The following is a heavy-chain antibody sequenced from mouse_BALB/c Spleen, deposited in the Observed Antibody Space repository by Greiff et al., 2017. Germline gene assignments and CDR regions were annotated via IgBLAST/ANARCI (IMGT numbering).Heavy chain of an antibody. J-gene: IGHJ3*01. D-gene: IGHD2-14*01. CDR1: GYTFSSYW. V-gene: IGHV1-9*01. CDR2: ILPGSGST. Sequence: QVQLKESGAELMKPGASVKISCKATGYTFSSYWIEWVKQRPGHGLEWIGEILPGSGSTNYNEKFKGKATFTADTSSNTAYMQLSSLTSEDSAVYYCAREGEVRPFAYWGQGTLVTVSA. CDR3: AREGEVRPFAY.